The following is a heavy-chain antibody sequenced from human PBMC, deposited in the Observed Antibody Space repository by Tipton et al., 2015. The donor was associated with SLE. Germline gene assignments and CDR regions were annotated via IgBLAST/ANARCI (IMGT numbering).Heavy chain of an antibody. CDR1: GGSISSHY. CDR2: IYYSGST. V-gene: IGHV4-59*11. Sequence: TLSLTCTVSGGSISSHYWSWIRQPPGKGLEWIGYIYYSGSTNYNPSLKSRVTISVDTSKNQFSLKLSSVTAADTAVYYCARLTAMVSSDAFDIWGQGTMVTVSS. J-gene: IGHJ3*02. CDR3: ARLTAMVSSDAFDI. D-gene: IGHD5-18*01.